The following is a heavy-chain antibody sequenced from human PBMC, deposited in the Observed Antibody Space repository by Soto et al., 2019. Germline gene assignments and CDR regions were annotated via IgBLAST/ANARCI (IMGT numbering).Heavy chain of an antibody. J-gene: IGHJ5*02. CDR1: GYTFATYG. V-gene: IGHV1-18*01. D-gene: IGHD6-6*01. CDR2: ISVYNGDT. CDR3: ERDLIAARREGFDP. Sequence: QVQLVQSGAEVKKPGASVKVSCRASGYTFATYGISWVRQAPGQGLEWMGWISVYNGDTNYAQKFQGRVTMTTDTSTSTAYMELRSLRSDDAAVYYGERDLIAARREGFDPWGQGTLVTISS.